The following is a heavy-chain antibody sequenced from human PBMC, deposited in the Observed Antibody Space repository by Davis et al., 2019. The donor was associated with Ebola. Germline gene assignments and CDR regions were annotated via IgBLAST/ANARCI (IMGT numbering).Heavy chain of an antibody. Sequence: GESLKISCVASGFTFSNYWMTWVRQAPVRGLEWVANIKQDGSEKQYVDSVRGRFTISRDNAKNSLYLQMNSLRAEDTAVYYCAIANRGPAADTGDYWGQGTLVTGSS. CDR3: AIANRGPAADTGDY. V-gene: IGHV3-7*03. CDR2: IKQDGSEK. D-gene: IGHD6-25*01. J-gene: IGHJ4*02. CDR1: GFTFSNYW.